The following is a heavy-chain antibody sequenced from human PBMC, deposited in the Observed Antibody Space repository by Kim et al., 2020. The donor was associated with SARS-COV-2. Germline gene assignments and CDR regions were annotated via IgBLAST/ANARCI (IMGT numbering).Heavy chain of an antibody. V-gene: IGHV1-3*01. Sequence: ASVKVSCKASGYTFTSYAMHWVRQAPGQRLEWMGWINAGNGNTKYSQKFQGRVTITRDTSASTAYMELSSLRSEDTAVYYCARSLGGTMVRGPGGAFDIWGQGTMVTVSS. CDR1: GYTFTSYA. CDR2: INAGNGNT. CDR3: ARSLGGTMVRGPGGAFDI. J-gene: IGHJ3*02. D-gene: IGHD3-10*01.